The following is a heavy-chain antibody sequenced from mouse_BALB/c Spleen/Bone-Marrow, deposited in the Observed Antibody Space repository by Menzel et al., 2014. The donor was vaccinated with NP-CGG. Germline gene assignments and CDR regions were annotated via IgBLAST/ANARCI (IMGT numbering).Heavy chain of an antibody. CDR3: ARRYYGSTFDY. V-gene: IGHV1-4*01. Sequence: VQGVEPGAELARPGASVKMSCKASGYTFTSYTMHWVKQRPGQGLEWIGYINPSSGYTNYNQKFKDKATLTADKLSSTAYMQLSSLTSEDSAVYYCARRYYGSTFDYWGQGTTLTVSS. D-gene: IGHD1-1*01. J-gene: IGHJ2*01. CDR2: INPSSGYT. CDR1: GYTFTSYT.